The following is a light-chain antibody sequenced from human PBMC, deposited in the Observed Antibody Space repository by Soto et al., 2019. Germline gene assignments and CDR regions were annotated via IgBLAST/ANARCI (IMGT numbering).Light chain of an antibody. Sequence: EIVLTQSPGTLSLSPGERATLSCRSSQSVNSNYLAWYQQKPGQAPRLLIYAASSRAAGFPDRFSGSGSETDFTPTISRLEPEDFAVYYCQQYGSSPRTFGQGTKLEIK. V-gene: IGKV3-20*01. CDR1: QSVNSNY. CDR2: AAS. CDR3: QQYGSSPRT. J-gene: IGKJ2*01.